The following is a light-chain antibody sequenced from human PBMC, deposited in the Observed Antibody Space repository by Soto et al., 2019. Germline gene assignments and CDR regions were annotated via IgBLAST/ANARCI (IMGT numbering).Light chain of an antibody. Sequence: QSALTQPASVSGSPGQSITISCTGNSSDVGSYNLVSWYQQHPGKAPKLMIYEGSKRPSGVSNRFSGSKSGNTASLTISGLQAEDEADYYCCSYAGSSTPHVVFGGGTKVTVL. CDR1: SSDVGSYNL. V-gene: IGLV2-23*01. CDR3: CSYAGSSTPHVV. CDR2: EGS. J-gene: IGLJ2*01.